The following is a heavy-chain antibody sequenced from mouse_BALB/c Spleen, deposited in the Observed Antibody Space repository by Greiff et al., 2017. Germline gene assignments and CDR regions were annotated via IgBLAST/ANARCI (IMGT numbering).Heavy chain of an antibody. CDR1: GFSLTSYD. D-gene: IGHD3-2*01. V-gene: IGHV2-9-2*01. Sequence: VQRVESGPGLVAPSQSLSITCTVSGFSLTSYDISWIRQPPGKGLEWLGVIWTGGGTNYNSAFMSRLSISKDNSKSQVFLKMNSLQTDDTAIYYCVRDLGTARATYAMDYWGQGTSVTVSS. J-gene: IGHJ4*01. CDR2: IWTGGGT. CDR3: VRDLGTARATYAMDY.